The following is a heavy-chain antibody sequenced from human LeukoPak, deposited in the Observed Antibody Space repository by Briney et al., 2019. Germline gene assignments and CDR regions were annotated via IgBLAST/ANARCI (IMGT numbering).Heavy chain of an antibody. CDR2: IYHSGST. D-gene: IGHD3-10*01. Sequence: PSETLSLTCTVSGYSISSGYYWGWIRQPPGKGLEWIGSIYHSGSTFYNPSLKSRVTISVDTSKNQFSLKLSSVTAADTAMFYCARGLGPGNWFDPWGQGTLVTVSS. CDR3: ARGLGPGNWFDP. CDR1: GYSISSGYY. J-gene: IGHJ5*02. V-gene: IGHV4-38-2*02.